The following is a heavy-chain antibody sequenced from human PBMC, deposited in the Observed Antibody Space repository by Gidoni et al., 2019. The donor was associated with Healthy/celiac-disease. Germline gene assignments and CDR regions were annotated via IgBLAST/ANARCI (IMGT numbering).Heavy chain of an antibody. Sequence: QVQLVQSGAEVKKPGSSVKVSCKASGGTFSSYAISWVRQAPGQGLEWMGGIIPIFGTANYAQKFQGRVTITADKSTSTAYMELSSLRSEDTAVYYCARERPPSSITGRGWYFDYWGQGTLVTVSS. D-gene: IGHD1-20*01. CDR2: IIPIFGTA. V-gene: IGHV1-69*06. CDR3: ARERPPSSITGRGWYFDY. J-gene: IGHJ4*02. CDR1: GGTFSSYA.